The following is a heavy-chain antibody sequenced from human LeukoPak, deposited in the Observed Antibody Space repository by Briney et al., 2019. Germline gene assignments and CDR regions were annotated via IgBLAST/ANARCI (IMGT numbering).Heavy chain of an antibody. CDR1: GYTFKSFG. CDR3: ARDPSNTSGYRIYFDY. V-gene: IGHV1-18*01. CDR2: ISAFNGDT. J-gene: IGHJ4*02. D-gene: IGHD3-22*01. Sequence: VSVKVSCKASGYTFKSFGISWVRQAPGQGLEWMGWISAFNGDTKYPQKLQGRVTMTTDTSTTTAYMELRSLSSDDTAVYYCARDPSNTSGYRIYFDYWGQGTLVTVSS.